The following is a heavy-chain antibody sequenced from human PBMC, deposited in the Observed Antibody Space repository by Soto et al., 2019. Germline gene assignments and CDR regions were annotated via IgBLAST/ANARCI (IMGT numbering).Heavy chain of an antibody. CDR2: IIPLLGIS. V-gene: IGHV1-69*02. D-gene: IGHD2-8*01. J-gene: IGHJ3*02. CDR3: TIGSWSGEGFEI. CDR1: GGTFSTYS. Sequence: QVQLVQSGAEVKKPGSSLKVSCKDSGGTFSTYSMFWVRQAPGQGLEWMGRIIPLLGISNYAQKFQGSVTITADKSTSTAYMELDSLRSDDTALYFSTIGSWSGEGFEIWGQGTMVTVSS.